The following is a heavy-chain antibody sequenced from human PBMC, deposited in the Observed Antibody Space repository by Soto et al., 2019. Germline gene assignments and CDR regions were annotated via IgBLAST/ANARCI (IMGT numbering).Heavy chain of an antibody. Sequence: SESLSLTCTVSGGSISSGGYYWSWIRQHPGKGLEWIGYIYYSGSTYYNPSLKSRVTISVDTSKNQFSLKLSSVTAADTAVYYCARGLAAGDDAFDIWGQGTMVTVSS. D-gene: IGHD6-13*01. CDR1: GGSISSGGYY. J-gene: IGHJ3*02. CDR3: ARGLAAGDDAFDI. V-gene: IGHV4-31*03. CDR2: IYYSGST.